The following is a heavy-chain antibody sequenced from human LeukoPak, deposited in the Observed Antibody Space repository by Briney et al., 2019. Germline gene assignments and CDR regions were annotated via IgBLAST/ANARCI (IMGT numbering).Heavy chain of an antibody. Sequence: GGSLRLSCAASGFTFSSYSMNWVRQAPGKGLEWVSYFSTSSSHIYYADSVKGRFTISRDNSKNTLYLQMNSLRAEDTAVYYCARGATSGSYYGGSFFDYWGQGTLVTVSS. CDR2: FSTSSSHI. J-gene: IGHJ4*02. D-gene: IGHD1-26*01. V-gene: IGHV3-21*04. CDR3: ARGATSGSYYGGSFFDY. CDR1: GFTFSSYS.